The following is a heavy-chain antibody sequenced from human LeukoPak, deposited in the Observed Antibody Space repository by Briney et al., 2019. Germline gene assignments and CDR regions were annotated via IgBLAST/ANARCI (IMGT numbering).Heavy chain of an antibody. J-gene: IGHJ4*02. CDR3: ARGPSIVGAIMGIDY. CDR2: ISWDGGST. D-gene: IGHD1-26*01. V-gene: IGHV3-43*01. CDR1: GFTFDDYT. Sequence: GGSLRLSCAASGFTFDDYTMHWVRQAPGKGLEWVSLISWDGGSTYYADSVKGRFTISRDNAKNSLYLQMNSLRAEDTAVYYCARGPSIVGAIMGIDYWGQGTLVTVSS.